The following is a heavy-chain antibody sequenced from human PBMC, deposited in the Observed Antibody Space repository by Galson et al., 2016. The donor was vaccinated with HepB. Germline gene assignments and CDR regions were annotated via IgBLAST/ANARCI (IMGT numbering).Heavy chain of an antibody. CDR2: INPNTGAT. V-gene: IGHV1-2*05. CDR3: ARERYDEMARMCKYYYGMVG. Sequence: SVKVSCKASGNTFVDYVVHWVRQAPGQGLEWMGRINPNTGATTLTQKFQGRVSMTWDASVRTAFLDVTSLSSDDTGVYYCARERYDEMARMCKYYYGMVGWGQGTTVIVSS. J-gene: IGHJ6*01. D-gene: IGHD1-1*01. CDR1: GNTFVDYV.